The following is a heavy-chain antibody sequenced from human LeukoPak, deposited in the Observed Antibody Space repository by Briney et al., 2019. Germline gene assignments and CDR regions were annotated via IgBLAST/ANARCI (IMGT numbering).Heavy chain of an antibody. CDR2: IYPGDSDT. CDR3: ARHGGYCSSTSCYGGFVDY. Sequence: ESLKISCKGSGYSFTSYWIGWVRQMPGKGLEWMGIIYPGDSDTRYSPSFQGQVTISADKSISTAYLQWSSLKASDTAMYYCARHGGYCSSTSCYGGFVDYWGQGTLVTVSS. CDR1: GYSFTSYW. V-gene: IGHV5-51*01. J-gene: IGHJ4*02. D-gene: IGHD2-2*01.